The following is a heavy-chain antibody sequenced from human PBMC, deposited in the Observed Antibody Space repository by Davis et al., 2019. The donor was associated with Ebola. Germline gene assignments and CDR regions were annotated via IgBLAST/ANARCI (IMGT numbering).Heavy chain of an antibody. CDR1: GGSISTYY. Sequence: MPGGSLRLSCSVSGGSISTYYWNWIRQPPGKGLEWVGCIQNSGSPIYNPSLKSRVTLSVDTSTNQFSLKLTSVTAADTAVYYCARGDYAGSSFDYWGQGTLVTVSS. D-gene: IGHD4-17*01. CDR2: IQNSGSP. CDR3: ARGDYAGSSFDY. J-gene: IGHJ4*02. V-gene: IGHV4-4*09.